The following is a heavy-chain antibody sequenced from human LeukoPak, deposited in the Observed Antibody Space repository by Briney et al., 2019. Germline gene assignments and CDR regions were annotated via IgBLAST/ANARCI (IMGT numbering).Heavy chain of an antibody. Sequence: QPGGSLRLSCPASGFTFSSYAMSWVRQAPGKGLEWVSATSGSGGSTYYADSVKGRFTISRDNSKNTLYLQMNSLRAEDTAVYYCAKEDPDIVVVPAAIVDYWGQGTLVTVSS. J-gene: IGHJ4*02. CDR3: AKEDPDIVVVPAAIVDY. CDR1: GFTFSSYA. CDR2: TSGSGGST. V-gene: IGHV3-23*01. D-gene: IGHD2-2*01.